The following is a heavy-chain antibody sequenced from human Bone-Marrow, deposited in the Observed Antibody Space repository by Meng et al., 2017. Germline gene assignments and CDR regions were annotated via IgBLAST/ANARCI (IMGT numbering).Heavy chain of an antibody. Sequence: GESLKISCAASGFTFSSYWMSWVRQAPGKGLEWVANIKQDGSEKYYVDSVKGRFTISRDNAKNSLYLQMNSLRAEDTAVYYCARDRTHPLHYWGQGTLVTVSS. CDR3: ARDRTHPLHY. V-gene: IGHV3-7*01. CDR1: GFTFSSYW. D-gene: IGHD1-26*01. CDR2: IKQDGSEK. J-gene: IGHJ4*02.